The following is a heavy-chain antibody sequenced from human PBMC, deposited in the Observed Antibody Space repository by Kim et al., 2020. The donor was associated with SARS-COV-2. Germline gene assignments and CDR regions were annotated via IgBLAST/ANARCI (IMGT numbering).Heavy chain of an antibody. CDR1: GNSFSTYW. D-gene: IGHD3-9*01. Sequence: GESLKISCEGSGNSFSTYWIGWVRQMPGKGLEWMGIIYLRDSDTRYSPSFQGHITISTNKSISTAYPHWSSLKASDTAIYFCARPNILTGYPNAFDIWGQGTMVTVSS. V-gene: IGHV5-51*01. CDR3: ARPNILTGYPNAFDI. CDR2: IYLRDSDT. J-gene: IGHJ3*02.